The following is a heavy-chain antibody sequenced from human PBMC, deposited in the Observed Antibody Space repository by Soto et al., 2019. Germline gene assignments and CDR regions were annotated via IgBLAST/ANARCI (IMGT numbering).Heavy chain of an antibody. CDR3: ANTYYDILTGYHDAFDI. CDR2: IYYSGST. D-gene: IGHD3-9*01. V-gene: IGHV4-39*01. J-gene: IGHJ3*02. CDR1: GGSISSSSYY. Sequence: SETLSLTCTVSGGSISSSSYYWGWIRQPPGKGLEWIGSIYYSGSTYYNPSLKSRVTISVDTSKNQFSLKLSSVTAADTAVYYCANTYYDILTGYHDAFDIWCQGTMVT.